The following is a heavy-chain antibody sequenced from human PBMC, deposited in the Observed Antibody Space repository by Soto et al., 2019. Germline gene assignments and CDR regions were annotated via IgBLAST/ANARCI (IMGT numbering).Heavy chain of an antibody. CDR1: GGSISSSSYY. D-gene: IGHD1-26*01. CDR3: ARLSRSGSYWVDY. J-gene: IGHJ4*02. V-gene: IGHV4-39*01. CDR2: TYYSGST. Sequence: SETLSLTCTVSGGSISSSSYYWGWIRQPPGKGLEWIGSTYYSGSTYYNPSLKSRVTISVDTSKNQFSLKLSSVTAADTAVYYCARLSRSGSYWVDYWGQGTLVTVSS.